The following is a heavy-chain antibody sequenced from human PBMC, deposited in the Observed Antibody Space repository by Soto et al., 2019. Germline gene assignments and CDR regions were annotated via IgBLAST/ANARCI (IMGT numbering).Heavy chain of an antibody. Sequence: PGGSLRLSCAASGFTFSSYGMHWFRQAPGKGLEWVAVIWYDGSNKYYADSVKGRFTISRDNSKNTLYLQMNSLRAEDTAVYYCAREGYGDYQFDYWGQGTLVTVSS. CDR1: GFTFSSYG. J-gene: IGHJ4*02. D-gene: IGHD4-17*01. V-gene: IGHV3-33*01. CDR3: AREGYGDYQFDY. CDR2: IWYDGSNK.